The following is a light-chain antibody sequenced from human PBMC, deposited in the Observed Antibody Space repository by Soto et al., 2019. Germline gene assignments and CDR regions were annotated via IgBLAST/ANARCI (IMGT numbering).Light chain of an antibody. Sequence: QSVLTQPPSASGTPGQRVTISCSGSTSNIGSNYVYWYQQLPGTAPKLLIYRNTERPSGVPDRFSGSKSGTSASLAISGLRSEDEADYYCAALDDSLSGREVFGGGTKVTVL. J-gene: IGLJ2*01. V-gene: IGLV1-47*01. CDR2: RNT. CDR3: AALDDSLSGREV. CDR1: TSNIGSNY.